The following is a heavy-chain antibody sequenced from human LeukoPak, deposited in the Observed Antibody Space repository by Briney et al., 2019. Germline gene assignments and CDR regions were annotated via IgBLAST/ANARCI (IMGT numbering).Heavy chain of an antibody. CDR1: GYTFTSYD. V-gene: IGHV1-18*01. CDR2: ISAYNGNT. D-gene: IGHD1-1*01. CDR3: AREGGYVDPIYYYMDV. Sequence: ASVKVSCKASGYTFTSYDINWVRQAPGQGLEWMGWISAYNGNTNYAQKLQGRVTMTTDTSTSTAYMELRSLRSDDTAVYYCAREGGYVDPIYYYMDVWGKGTTVTVSS. J-gene: IGHJ6*03.